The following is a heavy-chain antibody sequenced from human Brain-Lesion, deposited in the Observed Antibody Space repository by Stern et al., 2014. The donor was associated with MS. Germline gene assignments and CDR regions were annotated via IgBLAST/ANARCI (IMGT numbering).Heavy chain of an antibody. Sequence: VQLVESGPGLVKPSQTLSLTCTVSGGSISSGSDYWSWIRQPVGKGVEWIGRIHPSGSAFYTPSLKSRVTISTDTSMNQFSLELNSATAADTAIYYCASGYRIFDYWGQGILVTVSS. CDR1: GGSISSGSDY. CDR2: IHPSGSA. J-gene: IGHJ4*02. D-gene: IGHD5-18*01. CDR3: ASGYRIFDY. V-gene: IGHV4-61*02.